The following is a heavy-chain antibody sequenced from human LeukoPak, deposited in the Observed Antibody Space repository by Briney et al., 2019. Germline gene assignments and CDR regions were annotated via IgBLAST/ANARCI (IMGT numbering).Heavy chain of an antibody. V-gene: IGHV1-2*04. Sequence: GASVKVSCKASGYTFTGYYMHWVRQAPGQGLEWMGWINPNSGGTNYAQKFQGWVTMTTDTSTSTAYMELRSLRSDDTAVYYCARVRGAARPGYFDYWGQGTLVTVSS. CDR2: INPNSGGT. CDR3: ARVRGAARPGYFDY. CDR1: GYTFTGYY. D-gene: IGHD6-6*01. J-gene: IGHJ4*02.